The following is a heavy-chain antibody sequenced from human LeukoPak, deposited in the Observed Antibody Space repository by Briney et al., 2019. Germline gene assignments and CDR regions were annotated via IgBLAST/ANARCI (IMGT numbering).Heavy chain of an antibody. V-gene: IGHV1-2*02. CDR2: INPNSGGT. Sequence: ASVKVSCKASGHTFTGYYMHWVRQAPGQGLEWMGWINPNSGGTNYAQKFQGRVTMTRDTSISTAYMELSRLRSDDTAVYYCASLFFRGGGPDYWGQGTLVTVSS. CDR1: GHTFTGYY. J-gene: IGHJ4*02. D-gene: IGHD1-26*01. CDR3: ASLFFRGGGPDY.